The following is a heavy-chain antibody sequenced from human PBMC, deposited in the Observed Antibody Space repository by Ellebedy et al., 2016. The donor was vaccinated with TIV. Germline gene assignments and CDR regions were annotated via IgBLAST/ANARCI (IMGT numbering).Heavy chain of an antibody. J-gene: IGHJ6*02. CDR2: ISNDGGYI. CDR1: GFTCNNYH. D-gene: IGHD5-12*01. V-gene: IGHV3-30*03. CDR3: ARGDSGFLSGVYYNYGMEV. Sequence: GGSLRLXCGASGFTCNNYHMSWVRQAPGKGLEWVAFISNDGGYIYYADSVKGRFTISRDNSKTTLYLQMNSLRADDTAVYYCARGDSGFLSGVYYNYGMEVWGQGTTVAVSS.